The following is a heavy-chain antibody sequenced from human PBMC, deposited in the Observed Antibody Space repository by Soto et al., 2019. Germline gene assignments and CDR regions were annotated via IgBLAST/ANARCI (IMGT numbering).Heavy chain of an antibody. CDR2: VNPNNGDT. D-gene: IGHD3-10*01. CDR1: GYTFSNYA. CDR3: AKVSRKGSAIDFDY. V-gene: IGHV1-8*01. J-gene: IGHJ4*02. Sequence: QVQLVQSGAELKKPGASVKVSCKASGYTFSNYAMNWVRQATGQGPEWIGWVNPNNGDTGYAQKFQGRVTLTTDISTTTSYLELTILQSEDTAIYYCAKVSRKGSAIDFDYWGQGTLITVSS.